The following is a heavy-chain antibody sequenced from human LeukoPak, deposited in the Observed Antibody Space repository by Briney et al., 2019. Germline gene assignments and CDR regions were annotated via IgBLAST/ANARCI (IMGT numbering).Heavy chain of an antibody. J-gene: IGHJ4*02. CDR1: GGSINGFH. Sequence: SETLSLTCIVSGGSINGFHWTWIRQPAGKGLEWIGRIYTSGSTDYNPSLKSRVTMSVDTSKNQFSLMLSSVTAADTAVYFCAREKRGNYGYNFDYWGQGTLVTVSS. V-gene: IGHV4-4*07. CDR2: IYTSGST. CDR3: AREKRGNYGYNFDY. D-gene: IGHD3-10*01.